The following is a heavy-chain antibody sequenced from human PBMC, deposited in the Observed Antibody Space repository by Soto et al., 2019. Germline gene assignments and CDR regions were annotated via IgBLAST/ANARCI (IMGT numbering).Heavy chain of an antibody. CDR2: INSDGSST. CDR1: GFTFSSYW. D-gene: IGHD6-25*01. CDR3: ARGGQQRGDY. Sequence: EVQLVESGGGLVQPGGSLRLSCAASGFTFSSYWMHWVRQAPGKGLGWVSRINSDGSSTSYADSVKGRFTISRDNAKNTLYLQMNRLRAEDTAVYYCARGGQQRGDYWGQGTLVTVSS. V-gene: IGHV3-74*01. J-gene: IGHJ4*02.